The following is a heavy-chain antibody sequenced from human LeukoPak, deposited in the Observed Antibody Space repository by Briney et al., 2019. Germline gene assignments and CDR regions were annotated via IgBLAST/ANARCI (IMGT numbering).Heavy chain of an antibody. CDR1: GFSLSTSGMR. J-gene: IGHJ4*02. CDR3: ARTRYCSSTSCNIFDY. D-gene: IGHD2-2*02. CDR2: IDWDDDK. Sequence: SGPALVKPIQTLTLTCTFSGFSLSTSGMRVSWIRQPPGKALEWLARIDWDDDKFYSTSLKTRLTISKDTSKNQVVLTMTNMDPVDTATYYCARTRYCSSTSCNIFDYWGQGTLVTVSS. V-gene: IGHV2-70*04.